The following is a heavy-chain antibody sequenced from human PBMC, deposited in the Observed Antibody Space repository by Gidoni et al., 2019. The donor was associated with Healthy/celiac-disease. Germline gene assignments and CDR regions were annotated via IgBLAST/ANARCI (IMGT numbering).Heavy chain of an antibody. J-gene: IGHJ6*02. D-gene: IGHD3-10*01. CDR2: INPNSGGT. V-gene: IGHV1-2*02. Sequence: QVQLVQSGAEVKKPGASVKVSCKASGYTFPGHYMHWVRQAPGQGLEWMGWINPNSGGTNYAQKFQGRVTMTRDTSISTAYMELSRLRSDDTAVYYCAREDGSGSYHYYGMDVWGQGTTVTVSS. CDR3: AREDGSGSYHYYGMDV. CDR1: GYTFPGHY.